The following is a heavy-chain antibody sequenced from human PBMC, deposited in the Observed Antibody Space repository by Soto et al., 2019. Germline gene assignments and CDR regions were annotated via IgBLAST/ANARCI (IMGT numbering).Heavy chain of an antibody. J-gene: IGHJ4*02. CDR2: IGPKSGDT. D-gene: IGHD1-7*01. V-gene: IGHV1-2*02. CDR3: GRGRSGELVVFY. Sequence: QVQLVQSGAEVKKSGASVKVSCKASGYRFTGHYIHWVRQAPGQGPEWMGEIGPKSGDTKYAQKFQGRVTMTRDTSITTVCMELSNLSPDDTAVYYCGRGRSGELVVFYWGQGTLVTVYS. CDR1: GYRFTGHY.